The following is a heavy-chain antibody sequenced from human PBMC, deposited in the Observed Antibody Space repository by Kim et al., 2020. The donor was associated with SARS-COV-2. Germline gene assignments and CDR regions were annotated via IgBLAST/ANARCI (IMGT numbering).Heavy chain of an antibody. CDR3: ALGRSGDY. CDR2: KGNT. J-gene: IGHJ4*02. V-gene: IGHV1-3*01. D-gene: IGHD7-27*01. Sequence: KGNTKYPQNVPGRVPITRDTSASTVYMELSSLRSEDTALYYCALGRSGDYWGQGTLVTVSS.